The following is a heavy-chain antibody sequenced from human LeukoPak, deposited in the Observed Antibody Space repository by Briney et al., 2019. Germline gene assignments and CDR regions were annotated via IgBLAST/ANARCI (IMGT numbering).Heavy chain of an antibody. D-gene: IGHD1-26*01. CDR2: ISAYYGNT. J-gene: IGHJ4*02. CDR3: ARDHGPGGVGEVTYFD. CDR1: GYTFTSYG. Sequence: ASVKVSCKASGYTFTSYGISWVRQAPGQGLEWMGWISAYYGNTNYAQKLQGRVTMTTDTSTSTAYMELRSLRSDDTAVYYCARDHGPGGVGEVTYFDWGQGTLVTVSS. V-gene: IGHV1-18*01.